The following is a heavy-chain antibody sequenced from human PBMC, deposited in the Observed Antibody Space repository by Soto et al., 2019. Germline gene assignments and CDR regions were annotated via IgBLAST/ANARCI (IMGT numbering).Heavy chain of an antibody. CDR1: GGSFSGYY. J-gene: IGHJ4*02. CDR2: INHSGST. V-gene: IGHV4-34*01. CDR3: ARDKITGLFDY. D-gene: IGHD2-8*02. Sequence: QVQLQQWGAGLLKPSETLSLTCAVYGGSFSGYYWTWIRQPPGTGLEWIGEINHSGSTNYNPSLKRRVTLSVDTSESHFSLKLTSVTAADTAVYYCARDKITGLFDYWGQGTLVTVSS.